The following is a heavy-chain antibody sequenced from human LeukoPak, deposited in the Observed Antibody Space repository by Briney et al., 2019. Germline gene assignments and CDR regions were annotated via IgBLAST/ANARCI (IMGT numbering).Heavy chain of an antibody. CDR3: AKRYVSSNYYQCLGE. CDR2: ITGNTANT. J-gene: IGHJ4*02. V-gene: IGHV3-23*01. CDR1: GFTFSNYA. Sequence: GGSLRLSCAASGFTFSNYAMTWVRPAPGKGLEWVSAITGNTANTYYADSVKGRFTISRDNSKNTVYLQMNSLRVEDTAVYYCAKRYVSSNYYQCLGEWGQGTLVTVSS. D-gene: IGHD3-22*01.